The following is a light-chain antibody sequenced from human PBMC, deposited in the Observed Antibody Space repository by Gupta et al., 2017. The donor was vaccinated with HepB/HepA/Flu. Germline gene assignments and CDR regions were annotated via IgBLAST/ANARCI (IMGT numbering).Light chain of an antibody. J-gene: IGKJ2*04. Sequence: DIVLTQSPDSLAVSLGERATLNCRSSQCVVHSSTNEHHLGWYQQKPGHPPKLLIYGASTRASGVPDRFSGSGSGTDFTLTISSLQAEDVAVYYCQQYYNTPRSFGLGTKLEI. V-gene: IGKV4-1*01. CDR1: QCVVHSSTNEHH. CDR3: QQYYNTPRS. CDR2: GAS.